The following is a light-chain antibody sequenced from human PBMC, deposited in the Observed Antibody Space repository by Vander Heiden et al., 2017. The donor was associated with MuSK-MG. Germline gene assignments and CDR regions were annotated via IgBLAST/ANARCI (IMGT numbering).Light chain of an antibody. CDR1: QNISTY. J-gene: IGKJ4*01. Sequence: DIQMTQSPSSLSASVGDRATISCRASQNISTYLNWYQQKPGIAPKVLIFAASSLQRGVPSRFSGSGSGTDFTLTISSLQPEDFATYYCQQSSSTPLTFGGGTKVEIK. CDR3: QQSSSTPLT. V-gene: IGKV1-39*01. CDR2: AAS.